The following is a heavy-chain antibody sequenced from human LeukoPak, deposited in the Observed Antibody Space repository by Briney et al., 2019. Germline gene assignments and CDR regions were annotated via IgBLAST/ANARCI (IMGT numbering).Heavy chain of an antibody. CDR1: GGSISSGDYY. CDR3: ARDLPPYYGSGSYDYCYYGMDV. Sequence: SETLSLTCTVSGGSISSGDYYWSWIRQPPGKGLEWIGYIYYSESTYYNPSLKSRVTISVDTSKNQFSLKLSSVTAADTAVYYCARDLPPYYGSGSYDYCYYGMDVRGKGTTVTVSS. J-gene: IGHJ6*04. CDR2: IYYSEST. V-gene: IGHV4-30-4*01. D-gene: IGHD3-10*01.